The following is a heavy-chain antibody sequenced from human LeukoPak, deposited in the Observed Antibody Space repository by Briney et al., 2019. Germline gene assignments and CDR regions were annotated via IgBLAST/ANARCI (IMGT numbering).Heavy chain of an antibody. CDR1: GFIFTDYW. D-gene: IGHD1-26*01. Sequence: GGSLRLSCEAYGFIFTDYWMSWVRQVPGKGMEWVTNINEGGSGKYYVDSVKGRFTISRDNAKNSLYLHMNSLRAEDTAVYYCVRDEKKSGGDYWGQGILVTVSS. J-gene: IGHJ4*02. CDR3: VRDEKKSGGDY. CDR2: INEGGSGK. V-gene: IGHV3-7*01.